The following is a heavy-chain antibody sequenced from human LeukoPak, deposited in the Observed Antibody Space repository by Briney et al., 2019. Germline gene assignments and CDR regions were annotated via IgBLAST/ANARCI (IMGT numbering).Heavy chain of an antibody. CDR1: GYTFTSYD. CDR2: MNPNSGNT. CDR3: ARGEDSSGGDY. D-gene: IGHD3-22*01. Sequence: ASVTVSCKASGYTFTSYDINWVRQATGQGLEWMGRMNPNSGNTGYAQKFQGRVTMTRNTSISTAYMELSSLRSEDTAVYYCARGEDSSGGDYWGQGTLVTVSS. V-gene: IGHV1-8*01. J-gene: IGHJ4*02.